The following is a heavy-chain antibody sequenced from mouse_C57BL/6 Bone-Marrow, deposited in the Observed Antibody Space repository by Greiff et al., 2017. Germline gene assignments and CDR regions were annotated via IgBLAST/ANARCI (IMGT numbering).Heavy chain of an antibody. V-gene: IGHV14-4*01. J-gene: IGHJ1*03. CDR3: TTWDGYGYFDV. CDR1: GFNIKDDY. CDR2: IDPENGDT. D-gene: IGHD2-3*01. Sequence: VQLKQSGAELVRPGASVKLSCTASGFNIKDDYMNWVKQRPEQGLEWIGWIDPENGDTEYASKFQGKATITADTSSNTAYLQRSSLTSEDTAVYYCTTWDGYGYFDVWGTGTTVTVTS.